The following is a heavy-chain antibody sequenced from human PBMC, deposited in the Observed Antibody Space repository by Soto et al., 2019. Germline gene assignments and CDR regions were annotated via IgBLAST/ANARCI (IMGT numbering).Heavy chain of an antibody. J-gene: IGHJ6*04. Sequence: SETLSLTCAVDGGSFSGYYWSWILQPPGKGLEWIGEINHSGSTNYTPSLKSRVTISVDTCKNQFSLKLSSVTAADTAVYYCARGKLLSYYYNGMDIWGKETTFTV. CDR1: GGSFSGYY. CDR2: INHSGST. D-gene: IGHD1-7*01. CDR3: ARGKLLSYYYNGMDI. V-gene: IGHV4-34*01.